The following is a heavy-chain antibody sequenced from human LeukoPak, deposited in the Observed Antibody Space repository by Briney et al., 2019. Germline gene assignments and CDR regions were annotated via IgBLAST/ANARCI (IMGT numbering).Heavy chain of an antibody. J-gene: IGHJ6*03. CDR1: GGTFSSYA. V-gene: IGHV1-69*05. Sequence: SVKVSCKASGGTFSSYAISWVRQAPGQGLEWMGRIIPIFGTANYAQKFQGRVTITTDESTSTAYMELSSLGSEDTAVYYCARAWGAANYYYYMDVWGKGTTVTVSS. D-gene: IGHD1-26*01. CDR2: IIPIFGTA. CDR3: ARAWGAANYYYYMDV.